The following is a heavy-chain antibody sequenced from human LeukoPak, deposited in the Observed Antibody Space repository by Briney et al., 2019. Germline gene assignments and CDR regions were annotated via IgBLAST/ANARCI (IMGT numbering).Heavy chain of an antibody. CDR2: ISAYNGNT. Sequence: ASVKVSCKASGYTFTSYGISWVRQAPGQGLEWMGWISAYNGNTNYAQKLQGRVTMTTDTSTSTAYMELRSLRSDDTAVYYRARDWISAAGRDYFDYWGQGTLVTVSS. CDR3: ARDWISAAGRDYFDY. CDR1: GYTFTSYG. D-gene: IGHD6-13*01. V-gene: IGHV1-18*01. J-gene: IGHJ4*02.